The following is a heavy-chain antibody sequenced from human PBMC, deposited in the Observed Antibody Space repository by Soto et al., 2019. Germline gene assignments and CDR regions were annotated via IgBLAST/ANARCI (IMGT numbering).Heavy chain of an antibody. V-gene: IGHV3-30-3*01. D-gene: IGHD3-3*01. CDR2: MSYDGTTK. CDR1: GFIFSNYV. CDR3: AREVRWARYFDY. Sequence: QVQLVESGGGVVQPGRSLRLSCAASGFIFSNYVMYWVRQAPGKGLEWVAVMSYDGTTKSYADSVKGRFTISRDKSQNTLNLQMNSLRPEDTGVYYCAREVRWARYFDYWGQGTLGTVSS. J-gene: IGHJ4*02.